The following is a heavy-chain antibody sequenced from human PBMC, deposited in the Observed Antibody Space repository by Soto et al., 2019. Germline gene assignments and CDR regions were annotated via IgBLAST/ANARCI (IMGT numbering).Heavy chain of an antibody. CDR3: ARDRIQLWLGQVYYYYGMDV. CDR1: GGSISSYY. D-gene: IGHD5-18*01. V-gene: IGHV4-59*01. Sequence: PSETLSLTCTVSGGSISSYYWSWIRQPPGKGLEWIGYIYYSGSTNYNPSLKSRVTISVDTSKNQFSLKLSSVTAADTAVFYCARDRIQLWLGQVYYYYGMDVWGQGTTVT. J-gene: IGHJ6*02. CDR2: IYYSGST.